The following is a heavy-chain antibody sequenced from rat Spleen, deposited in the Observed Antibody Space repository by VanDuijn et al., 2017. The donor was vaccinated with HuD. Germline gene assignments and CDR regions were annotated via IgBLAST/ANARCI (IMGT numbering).Heavy chain of an antibody. CDR3: ATQGITAPHFDY. V-gene: IGHV5S10*01. Sequence: EVRLVESGGGLVQPGRSLKLSCAASRFTSSDYTMAWVRQAPEKGLEWVATIFYDGSRTYYRDSVKGRFTISRDNARSILYLQMDSLGSEDTATYYCATQGITAPHFDYWGQGVMVTVSS. CDR2: IFYDGSRT. J-gene: IGHJ2*01. D-gene: IGHD1-4*01. CDR1: RFTSSDYT.